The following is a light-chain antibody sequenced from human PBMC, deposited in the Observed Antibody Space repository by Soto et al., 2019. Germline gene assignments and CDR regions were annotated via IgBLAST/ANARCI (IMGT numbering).Light chain of an antibody. CDR2: KAS. CDR1: QSIDNW. J-gene: IGKJ1*01. CDR3: QQYESFPRT. Sequence: DIQMTQSPSTLSASVGDIVTITCRASQSIDNWLAWYQQKPGKAPKLFILKASTLEIGLPSRFSGSGSGTEFPLSISSLQPDDFATYFCQQYESFPRTFGQGTKVEIK. V-gene: IGKV1-5*03.